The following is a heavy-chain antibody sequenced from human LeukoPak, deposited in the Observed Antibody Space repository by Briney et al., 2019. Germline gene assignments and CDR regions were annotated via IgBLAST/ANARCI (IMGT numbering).Heavy chain of an antibody. CDR1: GYTLTELS. CDR2: FDPEDGET. Sequence: GASVKVSCKVSGYTLTELSMHWVRQAPGKGLEWMGGFDPEDGETIYAQKFQGRVTMTEDTSTDTAYMELSSLRSEDTAVYYCATAFYRGYNFDYWGQGTLVTVSS. D-gene: IGHD5-24*01. V-gene: IGHV1-24*01. J-gene: IGHJ4*02. CDR3: ATAFYRGYNFDY.